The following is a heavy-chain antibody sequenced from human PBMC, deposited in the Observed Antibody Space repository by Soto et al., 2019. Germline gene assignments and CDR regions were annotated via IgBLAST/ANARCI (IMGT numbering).Heavy chain of an antibody. J-gene: IGHJ5*02. V-gene: IGHV3-23*01. D-gene: IGHD6-13*01. Sequence: GGSLRLSCAASGFTFSSCAMGWVRQAPGKGLEWVSDIIDSGGSTYYADAVKGRFTISRDNSKNTLYLQMNSLRAEDTAVYYCAKVRRQQLGLFDPWGQGTLVTVSS. CDR1: GFTFSSCA. CDR2: IIDSGGST. CDR3: AKVRRQQLGLFDP.